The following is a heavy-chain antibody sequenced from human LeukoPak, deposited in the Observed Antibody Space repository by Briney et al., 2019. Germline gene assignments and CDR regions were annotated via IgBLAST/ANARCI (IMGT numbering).Heavy chain of an antibody. CDR1: RITFSNYG. V-gene: IGHV3-33*01. CDR3: ARGPIAVAGTPSIYQH. Sequence: GGSLRLSFAATRITFSNYGMHWGRQAPGKRLESVAVILSDGSIKYYADSVKGRFTISRDNSRNTLYLQMNSLRAEDKAVYYCARGPIAVAGTPSIYQHWGQGTLVTVSS. CDR2: ILSDGSIK. J-gene: IGHJ1*01. D-gene: IGHD6-19*01.